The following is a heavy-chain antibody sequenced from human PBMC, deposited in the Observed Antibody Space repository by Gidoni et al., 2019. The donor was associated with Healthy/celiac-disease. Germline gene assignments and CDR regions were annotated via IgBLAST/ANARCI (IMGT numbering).Heavy chain of an antibody. Sequence: QVQLQESGPGLVKPSETLSLTCIVAGGPISSYYWSWIRQPPGKGLEWIGYIYYSGSTNYKPSLKSRVTISVDTSKNQFSLKLSSVTAADTAVYYCARDGAYYDSSGYYKGYYYYGMDVWGQGTTVTVSS. D-gene: IGHD3-22*01. CDR2: IYYSGST. CDR3: ARDGAYYDSSGYYKGYYYYGMDV. J-gene: IGHJ6*02. CDR1: GGPISSYY. V-gene: IGHV4-59*01.